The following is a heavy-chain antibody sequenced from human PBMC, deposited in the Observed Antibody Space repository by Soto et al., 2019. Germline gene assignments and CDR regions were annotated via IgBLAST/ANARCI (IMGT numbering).Heavy chain of an antibody. V-gene: IGHV4-59*01. CDR2: IYYSGST. J-gene: IGHJ4*02. CDR1: GGSISSYY. CDR3: AYSSGWYRPLYLDY. D-gene: IGHD6-19*01. Sequence: SETLSLTCTVSGGSISSYYWSWIRQPPGKGLEWIGYIYYSGSTNYNPSLKSRVTISVDTSKNQFSLKLSSVTAADTAVYYCAYSSGWYRPLYLDYWGQGTLVTVSS.